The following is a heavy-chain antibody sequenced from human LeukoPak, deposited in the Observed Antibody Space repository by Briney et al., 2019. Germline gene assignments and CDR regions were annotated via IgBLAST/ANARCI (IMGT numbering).Heavy chain of an antibody. CDR1: GFPFSSYG. Sequence: GTSLRLSCAASGFPFSSYGMHWVRQAPGKGLEWVANINQDGSEKHYVDSVKGRFTISRDNAENSLYLQMNSLRAEDTAVYYCAKQGFGCWGQGTLVTVSS. V-gene: IGHV3-7*03. CDR3: AKQGFGC. D-gene: IGHD1/OR15-1a*01. J-gene: IGHJ4*02. CDR2: INQDGSEK.